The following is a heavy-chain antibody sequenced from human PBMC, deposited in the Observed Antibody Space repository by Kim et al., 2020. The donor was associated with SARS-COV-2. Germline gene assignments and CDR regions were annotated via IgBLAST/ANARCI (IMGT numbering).Heavy chain of an antibody. D-gene: IGHD3-10*01. J-gene: IGHJ6*02. CDR3: AKDGGRFGELLYHYYYYGMDV. Sequence: GGSLRLSCAASGFTFSSYAMSWVRQAPGKGLEWVSAISGSGGSTYYADSVKGRFTISRDNSKNTLYLQMNSLRAEDTAVYYCAKDGGRFGELLYHYYYYGMDVWGQGTTVTVSS. CDR1: GFTFSSYA. V-gene: IGHV3-23*01. CDR2: ISGSGGST.